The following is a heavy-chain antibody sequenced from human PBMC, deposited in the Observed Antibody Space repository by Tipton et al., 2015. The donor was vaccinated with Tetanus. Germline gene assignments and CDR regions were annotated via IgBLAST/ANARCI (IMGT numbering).Heavy chain of an antibody. Sequence: QSGPEVKKPGASVKVSCKASGYTFNSYHITWVRQAPGQPPEWMGWVSTNSAYTNSIGKLQGRLTMTTDTATTTAYMELRSLTSDDTAVYYCARDQLDYWGQGTLVIVSS. V-gene: IGHV1-18*04. D-gene: IGHD2-2*01. CDR1: GYTFNSYH. J-gene: IGHJ4*02. CDR3: ARDQLDY. CDR2: VSTNSAYT.